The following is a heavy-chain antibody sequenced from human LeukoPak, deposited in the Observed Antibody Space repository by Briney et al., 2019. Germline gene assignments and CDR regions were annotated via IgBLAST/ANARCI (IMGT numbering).Heavy chain of an antibody. CDR1: GGSFSGYY. Sequence: SETLSLTCAVYGGSFSGYYWSWIRQPPGKGLEWIGEINHSGSTNYNPSLKSRVTISMDTSKNQFSLKLSSVTAADTAVYYCARRPPITMVRGVIIISFDYWGQGTLVTVSS. CDR2: INHSGST. CDR3: ARRPPITMVRGVIIISFDY. D-gene: IGHD3-10*01. J-gene: IGHJ4*02. V-gene: IGHV4-34*01.